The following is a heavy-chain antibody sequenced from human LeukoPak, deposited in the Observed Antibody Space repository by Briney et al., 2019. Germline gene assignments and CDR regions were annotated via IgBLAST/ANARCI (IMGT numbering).Heavy chain of an antibody. CDR1: GVTFSSNW. D-gene: IGHD6-13*01. CDR2: IKPDGSAG. V-gene: IGHV3-7*01. CDR3: ARANNSSWHN. Sequence: GGSVRLSCATSGVTFSSNWISWVRHVPGRGLDWVANIKPDGSAGYYAASVKGRFTVSRDNAKNSLYLQMNSLRVEDTAVYYCARANNSSWHNWGQGTLVTVSS. J-gene: IGHJ4*02.